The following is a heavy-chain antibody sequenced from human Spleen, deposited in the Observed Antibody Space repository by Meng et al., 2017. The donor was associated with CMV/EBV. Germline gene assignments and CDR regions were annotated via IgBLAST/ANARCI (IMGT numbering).Heavy chain of an antibody. CDR2: IIPIFGTA. CDR3: ARDPYYYGSGSYYQGTDYYYYGMDV. D-gene: IGHD3-10*01. V-gene: IGHV1-69*05. Sequence: SVKVSCKASGGTFSSYAISWVRQAPGQGLEWMGGIIPIFGTANYAQKFQGRVTITTDESTSTAYMELSSLRSEDTAVYYCARDPYYYGSGSYYQGTDYYYYGMDVWGQGTTVTVSS. CDR1: GGTFSSYA. J-gene: IGHJ6*02.